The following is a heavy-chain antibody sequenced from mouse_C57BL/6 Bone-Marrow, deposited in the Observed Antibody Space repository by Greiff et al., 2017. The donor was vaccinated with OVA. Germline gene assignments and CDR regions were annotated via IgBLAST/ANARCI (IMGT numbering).Heavy chain of an antibody. J-gene: IGHJ4*01. D-gene: IGHD1-1*01. CDR3: ARRGSGDAMDY. CDR1: GFTFSDYG. Sequence: EVKLVESGGGLVPPGGSLKLSCAASGFTFSDYGMAWVRQAPRKGPEWVAFISNLAYSIYYADTVTGRFTISRENAKNTLYLEMSSLRSEDTAMDDCARRGSGDAMDYWGQGTSVTVSS. V-gene: IGHV5-15*01. CDR2: ISNLAYSI.